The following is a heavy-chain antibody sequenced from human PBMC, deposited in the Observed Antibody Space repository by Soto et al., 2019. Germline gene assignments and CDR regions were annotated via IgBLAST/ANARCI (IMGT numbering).Heavy chain of an antibody. J-gene: IGHJ4*02. CDR2: ISGSGGST. V-gene: IGHV3-23*01. CDR3: AKDRDDYGDYYFDY. Sequence: EVQLLESGGGLVQPGGSLRLSCAASGFTFSSYAMSWVRQAPGKGLEWVSAISGSGGSTYYADSVKGRFTISRDNSKNTLYLQMNGLRAEDAGVYYCAKDRDDYGDYYFDYWGQGTLVTVSS. CDR1: GFTFSSYA. D-gene: IGHD4-17*01.